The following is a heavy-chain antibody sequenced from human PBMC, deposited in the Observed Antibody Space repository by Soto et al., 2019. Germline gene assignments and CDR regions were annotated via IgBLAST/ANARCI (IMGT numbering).Heavy chain of an antibody. CDR3: ARVQTSMVRGVFYYFDY. CDR1: GYTFTSYY. V-gene: IGHV1-46*01. Sequence: ASVKVSCKASGYTFTSYYMHWVRQAPGQGLEWMGIINPSGGSTSYAQKFQGRVTMTRDTSTSTVYMELSSLRSEDTAVYYCARVQTSMVRGVFYYFDYWGQGTLVTVS. CDR2: INPSGGST. D-gene: IGHD3-10*01. J-gene: IGHJ4*02.